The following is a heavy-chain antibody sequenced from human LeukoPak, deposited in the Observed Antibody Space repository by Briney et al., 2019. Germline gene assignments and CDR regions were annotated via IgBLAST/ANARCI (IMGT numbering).Heavy chain of an antibody. CDR2: ISSDGNTK. CDR3: VRDLTYGARFDY. CDR1: GFTFSSYS. J-gene: IGHJ4*02. V-gene: IGHV3-30*03. Sequence: GGSLRLSCAASGFTFSSYSMNWVRQAPGKGMESVAFISSDGNTKFYADSLKGRITISRDNFRNTVFLEMTTLRPEDTALYYCVRDLTYGARFDYWGQGTLVTVSS. D-gene: IGHD3-9*01.